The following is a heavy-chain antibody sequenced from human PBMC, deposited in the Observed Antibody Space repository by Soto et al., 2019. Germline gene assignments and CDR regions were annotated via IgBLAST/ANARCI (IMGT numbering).Heavy chain of an antibody. CDR3: VXXRXYXHASVPYS. D-gene: IGHD3-16*01. V-gene: IGHV3-30*03. CDR1: GFAFSSYG. CDR2: ISYDGSLQ. Sequence: QAQLVESGGGVVQPGRSLRLSCAASGFAFSSYGMHWVRQAPGTGLEWVAVISYDGSLQHYADSVKGRFTISRDNSKXXXLXXXXXXXXXXXXXXXXVXXRXYXHASVPYSWGQGTLVSVSS. J-gene: IGHJ4*02.